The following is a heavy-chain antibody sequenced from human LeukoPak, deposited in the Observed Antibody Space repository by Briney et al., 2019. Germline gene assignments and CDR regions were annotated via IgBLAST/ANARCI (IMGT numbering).Heavy chain of an antibody. CDR2: INEDGSGK. V-gene: IGHV3-7*01. Sequence: PGGSLRLSCVSSGFTLSNYWMKWVRQAPGKGLEWVASINEDGSGKFSVGSVKDRITISRDNTRNSLDLQINSLTVEDTAIYYCARDDGDVWGTGATVTVPS. CDR1: GFTLSNYW. CDR3: ARDDGDV. J-gene: IGHJ6*04.